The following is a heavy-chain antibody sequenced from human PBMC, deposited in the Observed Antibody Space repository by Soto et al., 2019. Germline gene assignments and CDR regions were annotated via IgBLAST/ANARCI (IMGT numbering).Heavy chain of an antibody. V-gene: IGHV4-4*02. D-gene: IGHD3-10*01. CDR2: IYHSGST. Sequence: QVQLQESGPGLVKPSGTLSLTCAVSGGSISSSNWWSWVRQPAGKGLEWIGEIYHSGSTNYKPSLKSRVTISGDTSRNHSSLKLSSVTAADTAVSYCARHWGEGRVDYWGQGALVTVAS. CDR3: ARHWGEGRVDY. CDR1: GGSISSSNW. J-gene: IGHJ4*02.